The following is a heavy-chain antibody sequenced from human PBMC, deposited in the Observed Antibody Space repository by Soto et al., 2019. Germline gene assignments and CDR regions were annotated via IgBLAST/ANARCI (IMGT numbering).Heavy chain of an antibody. Sequence: EVQLLESGGGLVQPGGSLRVSCAASGFTFSSYGMSWVRQAPGKGLEWVSGISGSGGSTYYADSVKGRFTISRDNSKNTVYLQMNSLRAEDTASYYCASYYYDSSGYYNYFDYWGQGTLVTVSS. D-gene: IGHD3-22*01. CDR2: ISGSGGST. CDR1: GFTFSSYG. V-gene: IGHV3-23*01. J-gene: IGHJ4*02. CDR3: ASYYYDSSGYYNYFDY.